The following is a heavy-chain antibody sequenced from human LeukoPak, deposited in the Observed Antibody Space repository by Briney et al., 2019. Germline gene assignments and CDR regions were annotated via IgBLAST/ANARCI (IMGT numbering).Heavy chain of an antibody. Sequence: PSETLSLTCAVYGGSFSGHYWSWIRQPPGKGLEWIGEINPSGSTNYNPSLKSRVTISVDTSKNQFSLKLSSVTAADTAVYYCARDRIAAAGTDYYGMDVWGQGTTVTVSS. D-gene: IGHD6-13*01. J-gene: IGHJ6*02. CDR3: ARDRIAAAGTDYYGMDV. CDR2: INPSGST. V-gene: IGHV4-34*01. CDR1: GGSFSGHY.